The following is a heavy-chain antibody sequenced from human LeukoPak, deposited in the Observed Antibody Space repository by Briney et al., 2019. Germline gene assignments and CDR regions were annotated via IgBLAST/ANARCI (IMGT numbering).Heavy chain of an antibody. CDR2: INTDGSDA. V-gene: IGHV3-74*01. CDR3: ARVYGGPFDL. Sequence: PGGSPRLSCAASGFTFSDTWMHWVRQAPGKGLMWVARINTDGSDAVYAGSVKGRFTISRDNTQNTLHLQMHSLRAEDTAMYYCARVYGGPFDLWGQGNLVTVSS. D-gene: IGHD4-23*01. CDR1: GFTFSDTW. J-gene: IGHJ4*02.